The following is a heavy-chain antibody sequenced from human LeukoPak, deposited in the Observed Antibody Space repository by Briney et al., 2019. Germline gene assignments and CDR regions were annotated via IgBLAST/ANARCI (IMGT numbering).Heavy chain of an antibody. J-gene: IGHJ5*02. V-gene: IGHV3-23*01. CDR2: ISGSGSRT. CDR1: GFTVSSNY. D-gene: IGHD5-12*01. Sequence: PGGSLRLSCAASGFTVSSNYMTWVRQGPVKGLEWVSGISGSGSRTYHADSVKGRFTISRDNSKNTLYLQMNSLRAEDTAVYYCAKERGGESGDDGGLYYPWGQGILVTVSS. CDR3: AKERGGESGDDGGLYYP.